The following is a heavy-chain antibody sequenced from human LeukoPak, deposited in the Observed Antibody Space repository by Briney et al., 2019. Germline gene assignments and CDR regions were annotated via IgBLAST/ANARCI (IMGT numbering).Heavy chain of an antibody. V-gene: IGHV3-20*04. J-gene: IGHJ5*02. CDR1: GFTFEDHG. CDR2: INWNGGRT. D-gene: IGHD1-26*01. Sequence: GGSLSLSCATSGFTFEDHGLSWVRQPPGEGLEWVSRINWNGGRTGYSDSVKGRFTTSRDDAKKSVHLQMNSLRVGDTAVYYCVRGEGRGGWFDPWGQGILVTVSS. CDR3: VRGEGRGGWFDP.